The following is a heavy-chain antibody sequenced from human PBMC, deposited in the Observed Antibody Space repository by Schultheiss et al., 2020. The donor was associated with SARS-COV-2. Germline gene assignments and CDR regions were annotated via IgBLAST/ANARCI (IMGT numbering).Heavy chain of an antibody. CDR1: GFTFSSYA. Sequence: GGSLRLSCAASGFTFSSYAMSWVRQAPGKGLEWVANIKQDGSEKYYVDSVKGRFTISRDNAKNSLYLQMNSLRAEDTAVYYCARDDAAIGRYYYGMDVWGQGTTVTVSS. J-gene: IGHJ6*02. CDR2: IKQDGSEK. CDR3: ARDDAAIGRYYYGMDV. V-gene: IGHV3-7*01. D-gene: IGHD6-13*01.